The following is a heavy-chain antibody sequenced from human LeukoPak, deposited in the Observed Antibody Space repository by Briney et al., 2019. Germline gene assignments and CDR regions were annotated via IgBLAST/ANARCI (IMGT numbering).Heavy chain of an antibody. CDR1: RFTFSSYS. V-gene: IGHV3-21*01. CDR2: ISSSSSYI. J-gene: IGHJ4*02. Sequence: GGSLRLSCAASRFTFSSYSMNWVRQAPGKGLEWVSSISSSSSYIYYADSVKGRFTISRDNAKNSLYLQMNSLRAEDTAVYYCARNGDGSGFFDYSGQGTLVTVSS. D-gene: IGHD3-10*01. CDR3: ARNGDGSGFFDY.